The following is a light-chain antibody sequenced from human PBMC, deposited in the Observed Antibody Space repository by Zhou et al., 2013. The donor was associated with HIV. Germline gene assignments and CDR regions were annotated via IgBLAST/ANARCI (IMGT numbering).Light chain of an antibody. CDR3: QQYDSSPIT. CDR2: GVS. J-gene: IGKJ5*01. Sequence: EIVLTQSPDTLSLSPGERATLSCRASQSLYNKYLAWFQQKPGQAPRLLIYGVSTRATGVPDRFSGSGSGSDFTLTISRLEPEDFAVYSCQQYDSSPITFGHGTRLEIK. V-gene: IGKV3-20*01. CDR1: QSLYNKY.